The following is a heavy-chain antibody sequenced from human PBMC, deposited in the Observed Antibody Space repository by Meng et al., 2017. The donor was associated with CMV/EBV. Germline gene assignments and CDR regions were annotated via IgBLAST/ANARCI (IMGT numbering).Heavy chain of an antibody. Sequence: GSIRSSNGLGWVRQRPGKGLEWIGEIYHSGSTNYNPSLKSRVTISVDKSKNQFSLKLSSVTAADTAVYYCARLGCSSTSCSRGWFDPWGQGTLVTVSS. CDR3: ARLGCSSTSCSRGWFDP. CDR1: GSIRSSNG. D-gene: IGHD2-2*01. CDR2: IYHSGST. V-gene: IGHV4-4*02. J-gene: IGHJ5*02.